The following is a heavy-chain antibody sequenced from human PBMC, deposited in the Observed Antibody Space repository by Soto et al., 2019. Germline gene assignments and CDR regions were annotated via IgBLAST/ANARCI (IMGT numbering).Heavy chain of an antibody. D-gene: IGHD3-3*01. CDR2: ISYVGSNK. J-gene: IGHJ6*02. CDR3: ASTPYYDFWSGYDYGMDV. Sequence: GGSLRLSCAASGFTFRSYGMHWVRQAPGKGLEWVAVISYVGSNKYYEASVKGRFTISRDNSKNTLYLQMNSLRAEDTAVYYCASTPYYDFWSGYDYGMDVWGQGTTVTVSS. CDR1: GFTFRSYG. V-gene: IGHV3-30*03.